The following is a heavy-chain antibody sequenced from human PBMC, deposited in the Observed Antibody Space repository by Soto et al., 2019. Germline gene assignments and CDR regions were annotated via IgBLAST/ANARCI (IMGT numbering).Heavy chain of an antibody. D-gene: IGHD3-9*01. CDR1: GFTFSDAC. Sequence: EVKLVQSGGGLVKPGVSLRLSCAASGFTFSDACMNWVRQSPGKGLEWVARLKSKADCGTIDDAEPVRVRFSISRDDSQDMLYLQMDSLKTADTALYYCTTYTSSDWFNDFDYGGQGVLVTVSS. J-gene: IGHJ4*02. CDR3: TTYTSSDWFNDFDY. CDR2: LKSKADCGTI. V-gene: IGHV3-15*07.